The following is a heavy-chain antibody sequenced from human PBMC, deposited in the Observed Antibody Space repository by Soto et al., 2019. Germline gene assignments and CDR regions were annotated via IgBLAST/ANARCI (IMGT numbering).Heavy chain of an antibody. D-gene: IGHD3-10*01. V-gene: IGHV3-48*01. CDR2: ISSSSSTI. CDR3: ARGGHYYGSGSSQFDY. Sequence: GESLKISCAASGFTFSSYSMNWVRQAPGKGLEWVSYISSSSSTIYYADSVKGRFTISRDNAKNSLYLQMNSLRAEDTAVYYCARGGHYYGSGSSQFDYWGQGTLVTVSS. CDR1: GFTFSSYS. J-gene: IGHJ4*02.